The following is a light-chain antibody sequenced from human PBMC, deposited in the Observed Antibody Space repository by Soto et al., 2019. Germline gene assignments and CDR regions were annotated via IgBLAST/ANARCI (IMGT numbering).Light chain of an antibody. CDR2: TAS. V-gene: IGKV1-9*01. CDR3: QQYNSYRRT. CDR1: QGISSY. J-gene: IGKJ1*01. Sequence: IQMTQCPSTLSGSVGDRVTITCRASQGISSYLAWYQLKPGKAPKLLISTASSLQSGVPSRFSGSGSGTEFTLTISSLQPDDFATYYCQQYNSYRRTFGQGTKVDIK.